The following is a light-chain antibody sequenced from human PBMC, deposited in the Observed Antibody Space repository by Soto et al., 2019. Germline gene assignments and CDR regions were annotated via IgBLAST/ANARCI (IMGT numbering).Light chain of an antibody. CDR2: KTS. CDR3: QHYDAYSRT. V-gene: IGKV1-5*03. CDR1: QSIDSW. J-gene: IGKJ1*01. Sequence: DIQMTQSPSTLSASIGDRVTITCRASQSIDSWLAWYQQKPGKAPKLLTYKTSSLQSGVPSRFSGIGSGTEFTLTISGLQPDDFATYYCQHYDAYSRTFGQWTKVDVK.